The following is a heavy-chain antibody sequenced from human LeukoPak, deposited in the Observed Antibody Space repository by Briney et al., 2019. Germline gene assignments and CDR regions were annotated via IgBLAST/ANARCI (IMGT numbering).Heavy chain of an antibody. V-gene: IGHV3-23*01. CDR1: GVTFSSYA. CDR2: ISGSGGST. Sequence: PGGSLRLSCAASGVTFSSYAMSWVRQAPGKGPEWVSAISGSGGSTYYADSVKGRFTISRDNSKNTLYLQMNSLRAEDTAVYYCAKDPAAVAGNIDYWGQGTLVTVSS. D-gene: IGHD6-19*01. J-gene: IGHJ4*01. CDR3: AKDPAAVAGNIDY.